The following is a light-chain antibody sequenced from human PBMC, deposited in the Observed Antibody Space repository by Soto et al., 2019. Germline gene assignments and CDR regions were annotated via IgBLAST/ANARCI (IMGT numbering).Light chain of an antibody. V-gene: IGLV2-23*02. Sequence: QSALTQPASVSGSPGQSITISCTRTSSDVGTYNFVSWFQQHPGEAPKLMIYEVSKRPSGVSNRFSGSKSGNTASLTISRLQAEDEADYYCCSYVGSNYVFGTGTKVTVL. CDR3: CSYVGSNYV. J-gene: IGLJ1*01. CDR2: EVS. CDR1: SSDVGTYNF.